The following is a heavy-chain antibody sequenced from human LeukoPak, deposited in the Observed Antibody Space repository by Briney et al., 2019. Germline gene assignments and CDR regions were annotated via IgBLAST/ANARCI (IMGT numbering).Heavy chain of an antibody. CDR2: IWYDGSNK. CDR3: ARDQTAYCGGDCSIDY. D-gene: IGHD2-21*02. V-gene: IGHV3-33*01. J-gene: IGHJ4*02. CDR1: GFTFSSYG. Sequence: PGGSLRLSCAASGFTFSSYGMHWVRQAPGKGLEWVAAIWYDGSNKYYADSVKGRFTISRDNSKNTLYLQMNSLRAEDTAVYYCARDQTAYCGGDCSIDYWGQGTLVTVSS.